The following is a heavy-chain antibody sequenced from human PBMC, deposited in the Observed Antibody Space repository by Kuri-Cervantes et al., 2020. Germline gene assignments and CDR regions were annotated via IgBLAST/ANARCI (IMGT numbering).Heavy chain of an antibody. CDR2: ISSSGSTI. CDR1: GFTFRDYY. D-gene: IGHD3-22*01. V-gene: IGHV3-11*01. Sequence: GESLKISCAASGFTFRDYYMSWIRQAPGKGLEWVSYISSSGSTIYYADSVKGRFTISRDNAKNSLYLQMNSLRAEDTAVYYCARGRSRGSSGYDWFDPWGQGTLVTVSS. CDR3: ARGRSRGSSGYDWFDP. J-gene: IGHJ5*02.